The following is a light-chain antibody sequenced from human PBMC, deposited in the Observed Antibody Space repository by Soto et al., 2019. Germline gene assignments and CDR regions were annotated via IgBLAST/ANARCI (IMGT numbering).Light chain of an antibody. CDR2: YIS. J-gene: IGKJ5*01. V-gene: IGKV3D-15*01. CDR1: QSAGNF. Sequence: EIVMTQSPATLSLSPGETGSLSCRASQSAGNFLAWYQQKPGQAPRLLIYYISKRATGIPARFSGSGSGTEFTLTINSLQSEDSAVYYCQQHNQWPITFGQGTRLEIK. CDR3: QQHNQWPIT.